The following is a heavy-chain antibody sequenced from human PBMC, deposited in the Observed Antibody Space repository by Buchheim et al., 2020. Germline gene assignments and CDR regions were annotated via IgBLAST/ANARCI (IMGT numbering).Heavy chain of an antibody. Sequence: QVQLQESGPGLVKPSQTLSLTCTVSGGSISSGSYYWSWIRQPAGKGLEWMGRIYTSGSTNYNPSLKSRVTISVDTSKNQFSLKLSSVTAADTAVYYCARELDGYNYYYFDYWGQGTL. CDR2: IYTSGST. J-gene: IGHJ4*02. CDR1: GGSISSGSYY. V-gene: IGHV4-61*02. D-gene: IGHD5-24*01. CDR3: ARELDGYNYYYFDY.